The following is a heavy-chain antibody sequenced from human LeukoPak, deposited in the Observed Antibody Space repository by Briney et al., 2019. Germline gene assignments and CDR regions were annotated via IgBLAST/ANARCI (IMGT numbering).Heavy chain of an antibody. V-gene: IGHV4-4*07. D-gene: IGHD6-13*01. CDR1: GGSISSYY. J-gene: IGHJ3*02. CDR3: ARDLSTPAAVDAFDI. Sequence: PSETLSLTCTVSGGSISSYYWSWIRQPAGKGLEWIGRIYTSGSTNYNPSLKSRVTMSVDTSKNQFSLKLSSVTAADTAVYYCARDLSTPAAVDAFDIWGQGTMVTASS. CDR2: IYTSGST.